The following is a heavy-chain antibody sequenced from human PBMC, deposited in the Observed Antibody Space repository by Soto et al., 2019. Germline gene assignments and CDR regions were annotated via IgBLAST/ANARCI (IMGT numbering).Heavy chain of an antibody. CDR3: ARERVGGAPFDY. Sequence: GGSLRLSCAASGFTFSSYWMHWVRQAPGKGLVWVSRINSDGSSTSYADSVKGRFTISRDNAKNTLYLQMNSLRAEDTAVYYCARERVGGAPFDYWGQGTLVTVSS. CDR2: INSDGSST. J-gene: IGHJ4*02. V-gene: IGHV3-74*01. CDR1: GFTFSSYW. D-gene: IGHD2-21*01.